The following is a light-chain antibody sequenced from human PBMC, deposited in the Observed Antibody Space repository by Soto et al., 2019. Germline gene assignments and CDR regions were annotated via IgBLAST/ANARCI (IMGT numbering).Light chain of an antibody. CDR2: GAS. CDR1: QSVSSSY. J-gene: IGKJ1*01. Sequence: VLTQSPGTLSLSPGERATLSCRASQSVSSSYLAWYQQKPGQAPRLLIYGASSRATGIPDRFSGSGSGTDFTLTISRLEPEDFAVYYCQQYETFGQGTKVDIK. CDR3: QQYET. V-gene: IGKV3-20*01.